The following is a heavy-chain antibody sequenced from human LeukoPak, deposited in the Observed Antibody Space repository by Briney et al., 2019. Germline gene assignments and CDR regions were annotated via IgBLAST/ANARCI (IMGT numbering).Heavy chain of an antibody. Sequence: GGSLRLSCAASGFTFSSYAMSWVRQAPGKGLGWVSGISGAGGSTYYADSVKGRFTISRDNSKDTLYLQMNSLRAEDTAIYYCVKLRTGTATNFDYWGQGTLVTVSS. V-gene: IGHV3-23*01. CDR1: GFTFSSYA. J-gene: IGHJ4*02. CDR2: ISGAGGST. D-gene: IGHD1-1*01. CDR3: VKLRTGTATNFDY.